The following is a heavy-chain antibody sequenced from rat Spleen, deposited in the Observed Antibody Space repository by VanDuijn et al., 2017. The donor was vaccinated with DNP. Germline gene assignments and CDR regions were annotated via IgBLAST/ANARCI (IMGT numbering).Heavy chain of an antibody. V-gene: IGHV4-2*01. CDR3: VTRGDPYDNWFAY. J-gene: IGHJ3*01. D-gene: IGHD4-2*01. CDR1: GFNFNDYW. Sequence: EVKLVESGGGLVQHGRSLKLACAASGFNFNDYWMGWVRQTPGEGLEWIGEINTDSTIINYTPSLQDKSSFSRENVQNTLFLEMINLGSEDTGTYYCVTRGDPYDNWFAYWGRGTLVTVSS. CDR2: INTDSTII.